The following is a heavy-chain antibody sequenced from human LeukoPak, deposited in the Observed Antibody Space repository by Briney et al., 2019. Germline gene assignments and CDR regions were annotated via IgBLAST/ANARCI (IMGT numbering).Heavy chain of an antibody. CDR3: ARSAQRGYGYCSSTSGYWDYFDY. CDR2: ISYDGSNK. D-gene: IGHD2-2*01. J-gene: IGHJ4*02. V-gene: IGHV3-30-3*01. CDR1: VFTFSSYA. Sequence: GVSLRLSCAASVFTFSSYAMHWVRQAPGKGREWVAVISYDGSNKYYADSVKGRFTISRDNSKNTLYLQMNRLRAEDTAVYYCARSAQRGYGYCSSTSGYWDYFDYWGQGTLVTVSS.